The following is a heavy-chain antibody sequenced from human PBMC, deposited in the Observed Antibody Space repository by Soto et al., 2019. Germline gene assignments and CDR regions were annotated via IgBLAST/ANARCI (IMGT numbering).Heavy chain of an antibody. J-gene: IGHJ5*02. CDR2: IYYSCST. Sequence: QLQLQESGPGLVKTSATLSLPCSVSGGSISSSSYFWGWIRQPPGKGLERIGSIYYSCSTYYNPYLKRRVTVSVGTSTKQFCLKLSSVTAADTAVYYCASHLSDFWFDPWCQGTLVTVSS. CDR1: GGSISSSSYF. CDR3: ASHLSDFWFDP. D-gene: IGHD2-21*02. V-gene: IGHV4-39*01.